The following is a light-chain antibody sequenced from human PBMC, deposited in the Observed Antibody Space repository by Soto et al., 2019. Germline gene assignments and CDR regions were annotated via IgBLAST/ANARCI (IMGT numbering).Light chain of an antibody. CDR1: QAISNS. Sequence: IQMTQSPSSPSGSMGARVGIPYRASQAISNSLAWYQQKPGKPPQLLIYAASTLQSGVPSRFSGSGSGTDFTLTISGLQPEDLATYYCQSYNTARPTFGQGTRLEIK. J-gene: IGKJ5*01. CDR2: AAS. V-gene: IGKV1-27*01. CDR3: QSYNTARPT.